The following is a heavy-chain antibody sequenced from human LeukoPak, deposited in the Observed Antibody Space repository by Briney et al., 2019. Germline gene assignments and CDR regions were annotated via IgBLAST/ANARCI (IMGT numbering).Heavy chain of an antibody. Sequence: GGSLRLSCAASGFTFSRHWMHWVRQAPGKGLVWVSRINSDGSSTRYADSVKGRFSISRDNSKNTLYLQMNSLRAEDTAVYYCARDQVGGSYPHFDYWGQGTLVTVSS. CDR3: ARDQVGGSYPHFDY. J-gene: IGHJ4*02. CDR1: GFTFSRHW. CDR2: INSDGSST. D-gene: IGHD1-26*01. V-gene: IGHV3-74*01.